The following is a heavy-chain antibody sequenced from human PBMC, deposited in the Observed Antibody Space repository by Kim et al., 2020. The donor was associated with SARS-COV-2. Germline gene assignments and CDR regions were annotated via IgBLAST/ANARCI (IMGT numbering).Heavy chain of an antibody. CDR1: GGSISSGDYY. CDR3: ARVIAAAGTYYYYYYGMDV. Sequence: SETLSLTCTVSGGSISSGDYYWSWIRQPPGKGLEWIGYIYYSGSTYYNPSLKSRVTISVDTSKNQFSLKLSSVTAADTAVYYCARVIAAAGTYYYYYYGMDVWGQGTTVTVSS. J-gene: IGHJ6*02. V-gene: IGHV4-30-4*01. D-gene: IGHD6-13*01. CDR2: IYYSGST.